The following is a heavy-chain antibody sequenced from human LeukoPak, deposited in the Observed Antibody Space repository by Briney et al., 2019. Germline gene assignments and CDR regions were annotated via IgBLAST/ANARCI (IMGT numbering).Heavy chain of an antibody. J-gene: IGHJ4*02. Sequence: GGSLRLSCAASGFTFSDYYMSWIRQAPGKGLEWVSYISSSSSYTNYADSVKGRFTISRDNSKNTLYLQMNSLRPEDTAVYYCATDHGFHYGAYFDYWGQGTLVTVSS. CDR1: GFTFSDYY. D-gene: IGHD4-17*01. CDR2: ISSSSSYT. CDR3: ATDHGFHYGAYFDY. V-gene: IGHV3-11*06.